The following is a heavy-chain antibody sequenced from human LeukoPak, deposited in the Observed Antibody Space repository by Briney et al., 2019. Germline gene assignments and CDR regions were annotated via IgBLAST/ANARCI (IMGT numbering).Heavy chain of an antibody. CDR1: GGSASTYD. Sequence: SETLSLTCTVSGGSASTYDWNWIRQPPGKGLEWIGYIYYSGSTNYNPSLKSRLTISVDTSNTQFSLKLSSVTAADTAVYYCASTSGYCSGGNCYTAFDYWGQGTLVTVSS. CDR2: IYYSGST. V-gene: IGHV4-59*02. D-gene: IGHD2-15*01. J-gene: IGHJ4*02. CDR3: ASTSGYCSGGNCYTAFDY.